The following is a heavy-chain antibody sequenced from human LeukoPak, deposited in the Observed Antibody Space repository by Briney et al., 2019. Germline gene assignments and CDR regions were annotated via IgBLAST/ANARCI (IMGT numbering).Heavy chain of an antibody. CDR1: VYTFTGYY. CDR3: ARGGKIPAANWFDA. D-gene: IGHD2-2*01. J-gene: IGHJ5*02. CDR2: INPNSGGT. V-gene: IGHV1-2*02. Sequence: ASVKVSCKASVYTFTGYYMHWVRQAPGQGLEWMGWINPNSGGTNYAQKFQGRVTMTRDTSISTAYMELSRLRSDGTAVYYCARGGKIPAANWFDAWGQGTLVTVSS.